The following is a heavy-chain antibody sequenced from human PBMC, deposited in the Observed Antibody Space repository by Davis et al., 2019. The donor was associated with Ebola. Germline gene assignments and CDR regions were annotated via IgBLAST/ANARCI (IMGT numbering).Heavy chain of an antibody. V-gene: IGHV4-34*01. J-gene: IGHJ4*02. D-gene: IGHD3-10*01. CDR2: INHAGTT. Sequence: MPSETLSLTCEVSVEPFRGFYWNWIRQSPGKGLEWIGEINHAGTTNINPSLQSRVTISIDTSKNQFSLRLNSVTAADTAIYYCARGVFYFDSGSSYWIDYWGQGALVTVSS. CDR3: ARGVFYFDSGSSYWIDY. CDR1: VEPFRGFY.